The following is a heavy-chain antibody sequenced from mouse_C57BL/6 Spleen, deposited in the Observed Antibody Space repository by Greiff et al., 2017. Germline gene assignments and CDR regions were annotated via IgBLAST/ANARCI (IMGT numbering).Heavy chain of an antibody. CDR2: ISSGGSYT. D-gene: IGHD1-1*01. CDR1: GFPFSSYG. V-gene: IGHV5-6*01. CDR3: ARHGGITTVVATDYFDY. J-gene: IGHJ2*01. Sequence: EVQGVESGGDLVKPGGSLKLSCAASGFPFSSYGMSWVRQTPDKRLEWVATISSGGSYTYYPDSVKGRFTISRDNAKNTLYLQMSSLKSEDTAMYYCARHGGITTVVATDYFDYWGQGTTLTVSS.